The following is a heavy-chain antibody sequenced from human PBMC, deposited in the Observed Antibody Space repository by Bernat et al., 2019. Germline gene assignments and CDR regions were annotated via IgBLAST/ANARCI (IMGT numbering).Heavy chain of an antibody. D-gene: IGHD4-17*01. Sequence: EVQLVESGGGLAKPGGSLRLSCAASGFTFSNAWMSWVRQAPGKGLEWVGRIKSKTDGGTTDYAAPVKGRFTICRDDSKNTLYLQMNSLKTEDTALYYCTTGGRSTVPTPDYWGQGTLVSVSS. V-gene: IGHV3-15*01. J-gene: IGHJ4*02. CDR3: TTGGRSTVPTPDY. CDR2: IKSKTDGGTT. CDR1: GFTFSNAW.